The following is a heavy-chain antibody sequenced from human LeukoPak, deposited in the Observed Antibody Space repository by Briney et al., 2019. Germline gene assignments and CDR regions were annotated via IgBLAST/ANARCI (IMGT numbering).Heavy chain of an antibody. CDR3: ASFYGSGSYSYYGMDV. CDR2: FDREDGET. J-gene: IGHJ6*04. CDR1: GYTLTELS. Sequence: ASVKVSCKVSGYTLTELSMHWVRQAPGKGLEWMGGFDREDGETIYAQKFQGRVTMTEDTSTDTAYMELCSLRSEDTAVYYCASFYGSGSYSYYGMDVWGKGTTVTVSS. D-gene: IGHD3-10*01. V-gene: IGHV1-24*01.